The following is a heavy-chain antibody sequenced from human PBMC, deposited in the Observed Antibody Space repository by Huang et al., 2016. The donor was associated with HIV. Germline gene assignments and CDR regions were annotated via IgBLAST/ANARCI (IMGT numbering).Heavy chain of an antibody. J-gene: IGHJ6*03. CDR1: TSSFSRYA. CDR3: VRDRKSYYDYYMDV. CDR2: INTVTGQP. V-gene: IGHV7-4-1*02. Sequence: QDQLVQSGSEFKKPGASVKISCATSTSSFSRYALNWVRQTPGQGLEWMGWINTVTGQPTYAQGFRGRFVFSLDTSASSAYLHIRGLQAADAAVYYCVRDRKSYYDYYMDVWGRGTTVTVSS.